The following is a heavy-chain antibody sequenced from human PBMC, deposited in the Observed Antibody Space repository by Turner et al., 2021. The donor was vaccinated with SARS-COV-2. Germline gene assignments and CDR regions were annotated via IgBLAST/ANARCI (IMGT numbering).Heavy chain of an antibody. CDR2: IYSGGST. CDR1: GFTVSSIC. CDR3: ARDYGDYYFDY. V-gene: IGHV3-53*01. J-gene: IGHJ4*02. D-gene: IGHD4-17*01. Sequence: EVQLVESGGGLIQPGGSLSLSCAASGFTVSSICMSWVRQAPGKGLEWVSGIYSGGSTYYTDSVKGRCTISRDNSKNTLYLQMNSLRAEDTAVYDCARDYGDYYFDYWGQGTLVTVSS.